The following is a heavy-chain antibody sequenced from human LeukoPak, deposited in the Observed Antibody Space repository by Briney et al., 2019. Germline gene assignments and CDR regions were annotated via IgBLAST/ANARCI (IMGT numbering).Heavy chain of an antibody. V-gene: IGHV1-2*02. CDR1: GYTLTDYY. CDR3: ARVVIRRHYESSGYYYDDP. J-gene: IGHJ5*02. D-gene: IGHD3-22*01. Sequence: VASVKVSCKASGYTLTDYYIHWVRQAPGQGLEWMGWITPSSGGTIYAQKFQGMVTMTRDMSISTAYMELSRLISDDTALYYCARVVIRRHYESSGYYYDDPWGQGTLVTVSS. CDR2: ITPSSGGT.